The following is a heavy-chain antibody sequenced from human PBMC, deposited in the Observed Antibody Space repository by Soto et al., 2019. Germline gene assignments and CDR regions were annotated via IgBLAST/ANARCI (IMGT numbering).Heavy chain of an antibody. CDR2: ISGSGGST. CDR1: GFTFSNYA. D-gene: IGHD2-2*01. J-gene: IGHJ3*01. Sequence: PGGSLRLSCAASGFTFSNYAMSWVRQAPGKGLEWVSAISGSGGSTYYADSVKGRFTISRDNSKNTLYLQMNSLRAEDTAVYYCAKDKIVVVPAAPDAFDVWGQGTMVTVSS. V-gene: IGHV3-23*01. CDR3: AKDKIVVVPAAPDAFDV.